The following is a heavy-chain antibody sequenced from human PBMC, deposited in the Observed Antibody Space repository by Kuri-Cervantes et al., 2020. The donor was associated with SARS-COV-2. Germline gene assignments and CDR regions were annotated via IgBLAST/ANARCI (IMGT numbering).Heavy chain of an antibody. CDR3: ARQGGYYGMDV. Sequence: ETLSLTCSVSGGSISSRSYYWGWIRQPPGKGLEWIGSIYYSGSTNYNPTLKSRVTISVDTSTNQFFLNLTSVTAADTAVYYCARQGGYYGMDVWGQGTTVTVSS. D-gene: IGHD3-22*01. CDR1: GGSISSRSYY. J-gene: IGHJ6*02. CDR2: IYYSGST. V-gene: IGHV4-39*01.